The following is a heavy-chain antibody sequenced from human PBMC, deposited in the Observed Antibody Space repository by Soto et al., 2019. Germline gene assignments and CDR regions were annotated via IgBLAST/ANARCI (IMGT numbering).Heavy chain of an antibody. D-gene: IGHD2-21*01. CDR3: ARGIQMWSQVYYGMDV. V-gene: IGHV4-4*02. CDR1: GGSISSDYW. CDR2: IFHSGSK. Sequence: QVQLQESGPGVVKPSGTLSLTCGVSGGSISSDYWWAWVRQSPGRGLEWIGEIFHSGSKHYNPSLESRVTMSVDIVNNHFSLKLMSVTAADTAVYYCARGIQMWSQVYYGMDVWGQGTTVTVSS. J-gene: IGHJ6*02.